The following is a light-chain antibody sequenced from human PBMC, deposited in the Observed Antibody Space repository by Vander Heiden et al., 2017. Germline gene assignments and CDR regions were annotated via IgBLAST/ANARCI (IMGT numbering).Light chain of an antibody. CDR1: QSVRIDY. Sequence: ENVLTQSPGTLSLSPGERATLSCRASQSVRIDYLAWYQQKPGQTPRLLIYGACNRAAGIPDRFIGSGSGTDFTLTISRLEPEDFAVYYCQQYGSSPRTFGQGTKVEV. J-gene: IGKJ1*01. CDR3: QQYGSSPRT. CDR2: GAC. V-gene: IGKV3-20*01.